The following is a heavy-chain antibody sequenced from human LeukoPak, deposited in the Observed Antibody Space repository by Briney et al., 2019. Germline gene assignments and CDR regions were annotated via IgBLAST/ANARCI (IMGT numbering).Heavy chain of an antibody. Sequence: PGGSLRLSCAASGFTFSSYWMSWVRQAPGKGPEWVAHTKQDASQEYHVDSVKGRFTISRDNAKNSLYLQMNSLRAEDTALYYCAKDMVGSAMTEIDYWGQGTLVTVSS. V-gene: IGHV3-7*03. CDR3: AKDMVGSAMTEIDY. D-gene: IGHD4/OR15-4a*01. CDR1: GFTFSSYW. CDR2: TKQDASQE. J-gene: IGHJ4*02.